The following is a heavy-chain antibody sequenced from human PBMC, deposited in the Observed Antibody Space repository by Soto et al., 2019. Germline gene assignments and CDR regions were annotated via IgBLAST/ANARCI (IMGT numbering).Heavy chain of an antibody. J-gene: IGHJ5*02. D-gene: IGHD3-3*01. V-gene: IGHV1-8*01. CDR1: GYTFTSYD. CDR2: MNPNSGNT. Sequence: GASVKVSCKASGYTFTSYDINWVRQATGQGLEWMGWMNPNSGNTGYAQKFQGRVTITRDTSASTAYMELSSLRSEDTAVYYCARGFWSGYYSLDPWGQGTLVTVSS. CDR3: ARGFWSGYYSLDP.